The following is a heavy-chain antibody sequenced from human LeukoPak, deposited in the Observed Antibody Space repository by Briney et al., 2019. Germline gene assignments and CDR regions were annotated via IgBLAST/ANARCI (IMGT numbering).Heavy chain of an antibody. J-gene: IGHJ5*02. V-gene: IGHV4-59*01. Sequence: SETLSLTCTVSGGSISSYYWSWIRQPPGKGLEWIGYIYYSGSTNYSPSLKSRVTISVDTSKNQFSLKLSSVTAADTAVYYCARDSWRRNWFDPWGQGTLVTVSS. CDR2: IYYSGST. D-gene: IGHD3-3*01. CDR3: ARDSWRRNWFDP. CDR1: GGSISSYY.